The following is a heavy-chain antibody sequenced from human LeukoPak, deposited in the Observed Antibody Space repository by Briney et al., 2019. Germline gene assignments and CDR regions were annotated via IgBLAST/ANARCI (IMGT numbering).Heavy chain of an antibody. CDR3: TTEFEQWLVLLSG. CDR2: IRFDGSNK. J-gene: IGHJ4*02. Sequence: GGSLRLSCAASGFTFSSYGMHWVRQAPGKGPEWVAFIRFDGSNKYYADSVKGRFTISRDNSKNTLYLQMNSLKTEDTAVYYCTTEFEQWLVLLSGWGQGTLVTVSS. D-gene: IGHD6-19*01. V-gene: IGHV3-30*02. CDR1: GFTFSSYG.